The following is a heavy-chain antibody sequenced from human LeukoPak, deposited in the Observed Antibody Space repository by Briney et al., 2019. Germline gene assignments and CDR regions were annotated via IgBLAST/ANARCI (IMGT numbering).Heavy chain of an antibody. CDR3: TTDAPQITMEVTPAGVDY. Sequence: GGSLRLSCAASGFTFSNAWMSWVRQAPGKGLEWVGRIKSKTDGGTTDYAAPVKGRFTISRDDSKNTLYLQMNSLKTEDTAVYYCTTDAPQITMEVTPAGVDYWGQGTLVAVSS. J-gene: IGHJ4*02. CDR1: GFTFSNAW. CDR2: IKSKTDGGTT. V-gene: IGHV3-15*01. D-gene: IGHD4-23*01.